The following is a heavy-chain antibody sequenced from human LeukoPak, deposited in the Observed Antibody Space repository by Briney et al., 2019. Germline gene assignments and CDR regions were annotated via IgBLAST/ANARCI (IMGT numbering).Heavy chain of an antibody. CDR3: AKDKSTGYNAFDY. J-gene: IGHJ4*02. Sequence: RPGGSLRLSCAASGFTFDDYAMHWVRQGPGKGLEWVSLIVGDGGKTYYADSVKGRFTISRDNSKNSLYLQMNSLRADDTALYYCAKDKSTGYNAFDYWGQGTLVTVSS. D-gene: IGHD5-24*01. V-gene: IGHV3-43*02. CDR2: IVGDGGKT. CDR1: GFTFDDYA.